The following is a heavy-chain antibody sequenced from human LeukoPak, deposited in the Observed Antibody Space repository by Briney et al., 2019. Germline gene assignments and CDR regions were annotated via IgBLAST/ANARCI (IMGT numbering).Heavy chain of an antibody. V-gene: IGHV4-4*07. D-gene: IGHD6-13*01. J-gene: IGHJ6*02. CDR2: IYTSGST. CDR3: ARDPEGIAAAHDYYYYGMDV. Sequence: SETLSLTCTVSGGSISSYYWSWIRQPAGKGLEWIGRIYTSGSTYYNPSLKSRVTISVDTSKNQFSLKLSSVTAADTAVYYCARDPEGIAAAHDYYYYGMDVWGQGTTVTVSS. CDR1: GGSISSYY.